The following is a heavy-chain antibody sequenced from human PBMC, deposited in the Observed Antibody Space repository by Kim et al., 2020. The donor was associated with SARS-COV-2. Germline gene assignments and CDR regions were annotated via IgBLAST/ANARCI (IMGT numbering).Heavy chain of an antibody. J-gene: IGHJ6*02. Sequence: ASVKVSCKASGYTFTSYGISWVRQAPGQGLEWMGWISTYNGNTNYAQKYQGRVTMTTDTSTSTAYMELRSLRSDDTAVYYCAREGYCSSTSCYGYGMDVWGQGTTVTVSS. V-gene: IGHV1-18*01. CDR1: GYTFTSYG. CDR2: ISTYNGNT. CDR3: AREGYCSSTSCYGYGMDV. D-gene: IGHD2-2*01.